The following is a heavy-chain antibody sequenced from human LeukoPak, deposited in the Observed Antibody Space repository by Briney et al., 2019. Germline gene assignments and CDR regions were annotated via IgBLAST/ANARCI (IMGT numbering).Heavy chain of an antibody. CDR1: GFTFSSYN. Sequence: GGSLRLSCAASGFTFSSYNMNWVRQAPGKGLEWVSAISGSGGSTYYADSVKGRFTISRDNSKNTLYLQMNSLGAEDTAVYYCAKDGNWNFDYWGQGTLVTVSS. CDR2: ISGSGGST. J-gene: IGHJ4*02. CDR3: AKDGNWNFDY. D-gene: IGHD1-20*01. V-gene: IGHV3-23*01.